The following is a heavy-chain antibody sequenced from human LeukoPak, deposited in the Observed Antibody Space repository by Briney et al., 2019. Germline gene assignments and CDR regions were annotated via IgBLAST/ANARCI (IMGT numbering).Heavy chain of an antibody. D-gene: IGHD6-6*01. CDR1: GFTFSSYS. J-gene: IGHJ5*02. V-gene: IGHV3-21*01. CDR2: ISSSSSYI. Sequence: GGSLRLSCAASGFTFSSYSMNWVRQAPGKGLEWVSSISSSSSYIYYADSVKGRFTISRDNAKNSLYLQMNSLRAEDTAVYYCAKVWASSSLWFDPWGQGTLVTVSS. CDR3: AKVWASSSLWFDP.